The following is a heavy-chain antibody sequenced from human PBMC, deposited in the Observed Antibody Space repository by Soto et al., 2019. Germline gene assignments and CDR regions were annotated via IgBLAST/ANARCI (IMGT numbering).Heavy chain of an antibody. CDR2: ISYDGSNK. CDR1: GFTFSSYG. CDR3: AKTVGRAYCGGDCYLEYDY. Sequence: GGSLRLSCAASGFTFSSYGMHWVRQAPGKGLEWVAVISYDGSNKYYADSVKGRFTISRDNSKNTLYLQMNSLRAEDTAVYYCAKTVGRAYCGGDCYLEYDYWGQGTLVTVSS. D-gene: IGHD2-21*01. J-gene: IGHJ4*02. V-gene: IGHV3-30*18.